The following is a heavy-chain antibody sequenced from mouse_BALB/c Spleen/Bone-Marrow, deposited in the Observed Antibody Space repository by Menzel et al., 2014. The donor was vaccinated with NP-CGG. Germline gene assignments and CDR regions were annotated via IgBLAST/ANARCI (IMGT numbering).Heavy chain of an antibody. CDR1: GFNFSSYG. V-gene: IGHV5-9-2*01. Sequence: EVMLVESGGGLVKPGGSPKLSCAASGFNFSSYGMSWVRQTPEKRLEWVASISGGGSYTYFPDSVKGRITISRDNAKNNLYLQMSSLRSEDTALYYCARHDYDWFAYWGQGTLVTVSA. J-gene: IGHJ3*01. D-gene: IGHD2-4*01. CDR2: ISGGGSYT. CDR3: ARHDYDWFAY.